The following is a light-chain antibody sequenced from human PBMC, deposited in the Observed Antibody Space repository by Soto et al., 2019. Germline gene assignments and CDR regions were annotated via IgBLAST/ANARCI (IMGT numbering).Light chain of an antibody. CDR2: DAS. CDR3: QQRSNRIT. V-gene: IGKV3-11*01. CDR1: RSVSSY. Sequence: EIVLTQSPATLSLSPGESATLSCRATRSVSSYLAWYQQKPGQAPRLLIYDASSRPTDIPARYSGSGSGTDFTLTISSLEPEDFALYYCQQRSNRITFGQGTRLEIK. J-gene: IGKJ5*01.